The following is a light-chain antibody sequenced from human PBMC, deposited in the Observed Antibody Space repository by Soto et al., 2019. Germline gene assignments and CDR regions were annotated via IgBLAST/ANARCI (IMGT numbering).Light chain of an antibody. Sequence: DIQMTQSPSSLSASVGDRVTITCRASQGIGNDLGWYQQKPGKAPKRLIYAAASLQSGVPSRFSGSGSGTEFTLTISSLQPEDSATYYCLQHNSYPWTFGQGTKVEIK. V-gene: IGKV1-17*01. CDR1: QGIGND. CDR3: LQHNSYPWT. J-gene: IGKJ1*01. CDR2: AAA.